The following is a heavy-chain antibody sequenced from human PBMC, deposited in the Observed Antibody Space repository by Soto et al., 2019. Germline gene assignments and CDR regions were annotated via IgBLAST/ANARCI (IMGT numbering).Heavy chain of an antibody. Sequence: LRLSCEGSGLPLFRAWMHWVRQAPEKGLEWVGFIKSRVDGGTIDYGAPVKGRFTISRDDSRNTVYLHMNSLKTEDTGVYYCTTELERRTSLWFDPWGRGTMVTVSS. V-gene: IGHV3-15*07. CDR3: TTELERRTSLWFDP. J-gene: IGHJ5*02. D-gene: IGHD1-1*01. CDR2: IKSRVDGGTI. CDR1: GLPLFRAW.